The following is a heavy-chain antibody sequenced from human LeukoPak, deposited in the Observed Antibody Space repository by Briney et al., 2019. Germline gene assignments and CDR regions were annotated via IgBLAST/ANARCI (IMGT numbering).Heavy chain of an antibody. CDR2: ISYDGSNK. V-gene: IGHV3-30-3*01. D-gene: IGHD6-13*01. J-gene: IGHJ4*02. CDR3: ARGEQLVLVY. Sequence: GGSLRLSCAASGFTFSSYAMHWVRQAPGKGLEWVAVISYDGSNKYHADSVKGRFTISRDNSKNTLYLQMNSLRAEDTAVYYCARGEQLVLVYWGQGTLVTVSS. CDR1: GFTFSSYA.